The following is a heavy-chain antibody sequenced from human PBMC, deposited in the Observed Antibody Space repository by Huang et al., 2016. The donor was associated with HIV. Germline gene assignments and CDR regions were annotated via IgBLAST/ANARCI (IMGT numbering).Heavy chain of an antibody. Sequence: QVHLIQSGPEVKKPGASLKVSCKASGYRFLSYGISWVRQAPGQGLEWMACISIHNGDKNYSRSFQGRVTVTADTSTGTVFMDLRSLRDDDTATYYCARMVQGSFGVVKDNFDLWGQGTAVAVSS. V-gene: IGHV1-18*01. CDR3: ARMVQGSFGVVKDNFDL. CDR2: ISIHNGDK. D-gene: IGHD3-3*01. J-gene: IGHJ3*01. CDR1: GYRFLSYG.